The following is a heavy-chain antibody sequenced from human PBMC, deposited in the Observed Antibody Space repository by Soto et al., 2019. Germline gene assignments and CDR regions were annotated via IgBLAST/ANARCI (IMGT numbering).Heavy chain of an antibody. CDR2: MSTSSSYI. D-gene: IGHD4-4*01. Sequence: GGSLRLSCAASGFIFSSYSMTWVRQAPGKGLEWVSSMSTSSSYIYYADSVKGRFTISRDNAKNSLYLQMNSLRAEDTAVYYCARGPPTETTLGYMNYWGQGTLVTVSS. V-gene: IGHV3-21*01. J-gene: IGHJ4*02. CDR1: GFIFSSYS. CDR3: ARGPPTETTLGYMNY.